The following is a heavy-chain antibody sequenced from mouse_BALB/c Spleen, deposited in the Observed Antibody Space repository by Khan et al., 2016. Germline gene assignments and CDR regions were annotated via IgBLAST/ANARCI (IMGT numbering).Heavy chain of an antibody. J-gene: IGHJ4*01. D-gene: IGHD1-1*01. CDR1: GYSITSDYA. CDR2: ISYSGST. CDR3: ARRGYGSSRYAMDY. Sequence: EVQLQELGPGLVKPSQSLSLTCTVTGYSITSDYAWNWIRQFPGNKLEWMGYISYSGSTSYNPSLKSRISITRDTSKNQFFLQLNSVTTEDTATYYCARRGYGSSRYAMDYWGQGTSVTVSS. V-gene: IGHV3-2*02.